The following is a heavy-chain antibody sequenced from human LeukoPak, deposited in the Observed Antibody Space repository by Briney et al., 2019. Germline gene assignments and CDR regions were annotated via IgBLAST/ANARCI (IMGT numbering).Heavy chain of an antibody. CDR3: ARRYYYDTSGYYLAQDAFDI. CDR1: GYSFTSYW. V-gene: IGHV5-51*01. J-gene: IGHJ3*02. Sequence: GESLKISCKGSGYSFTSYWIGWVRQMPGKGLEWLGILYPGDSDITYSPSLQGQVTISADKSINTAYLQWSSLKASDTAMYYCARRYYYDTSGYYLAQDAFDIWGQGTMVTVSS. CDR2: LYPGDSDI. D-gene: IGHD3-22*01.